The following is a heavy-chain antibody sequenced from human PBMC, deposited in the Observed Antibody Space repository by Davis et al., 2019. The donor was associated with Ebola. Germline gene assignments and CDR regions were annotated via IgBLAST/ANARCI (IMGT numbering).Heavy chain of an antibody. CDR1: GFTFSTYS. CDR2: ISSDSDYI. V-gene: IGHV3-21*01. J-gene: IGHJ6*02. D-gene: IGHD3-3*01. CDR3: ARDRPLDFFVGDYYGMDV. Sequence: GESLKISCAASGFTFSTYSMSWVRQAPGKGLEWVSSISSDSDYIYYADSAKGRFTISRDNAKNSLYLQMNSLRAEDTAVYYCARDRPLDFFVGDYYGMDVWGQGTTVTVSS.